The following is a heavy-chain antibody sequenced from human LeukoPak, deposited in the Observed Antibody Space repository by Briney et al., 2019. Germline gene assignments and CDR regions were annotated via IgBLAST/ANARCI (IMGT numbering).Heavy chain of an antibody. Sequence: SETLSLTCTVSRDSISRGSYYWGWIRQPPGKGLEWIGAIYYSGSTYYNPSLKSRVTISVDTAKNYFSLSLRSVTAADTALYYCARQDYVSSYFDPWGQGTLVTVSS. J-gene: IGHJ5*02. CDR3: ARQDYVSSYFDP. V-gene: IGHV4-39*01. CDR2: IYYSGST. D-gene: IGHD4-17*01. CDR1: RDSISRGSYY.